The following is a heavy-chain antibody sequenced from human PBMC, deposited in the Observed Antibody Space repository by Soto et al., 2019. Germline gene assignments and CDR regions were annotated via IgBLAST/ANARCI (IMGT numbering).Heavy chain of an antibody. J-gene: IGHJ4*02. Sequence: PGGSLRLSCEASGFTFSDYAMHWVRQVPGKGLEWVAFVTYDGGNEAYGESVKGRFTISRDNSKNTIYLQMDSLRVEDTAIYFCAKTKIARGHAEVFDYWGQGTPVTV. CDR3: AKTKIARGHAEVFDY. CDR1: GFTFSDYA. CDR2: VTYDGGNE. V-gene: IGHV3-30*02.